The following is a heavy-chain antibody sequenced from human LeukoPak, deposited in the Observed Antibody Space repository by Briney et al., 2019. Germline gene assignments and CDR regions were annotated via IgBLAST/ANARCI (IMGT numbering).Heavy chain of an antibody. J-gene: IGHJ6*03. CDR2: ISSRSSYI. CDR1: GFTFSSYS. V-gene: IGHV3-21*01. D-gene: IGHD2-15*01. CDR3: ARDQKNCSGGSCYSYWYYYYYMDV. Sequence: GGSLRLSCAASGFTFSSYSMNWVRQAPGKGLEWVSSISSRSSYIYYADSVKGRFTISRDNAKNSLYLQMNSLRAEDTAVYYCARDQKNCSGGSCYSYWYYYYYMDVWGKGTTVTVSS.